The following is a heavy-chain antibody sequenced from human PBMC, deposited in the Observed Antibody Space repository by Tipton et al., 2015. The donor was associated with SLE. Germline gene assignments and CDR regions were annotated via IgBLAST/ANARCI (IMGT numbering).Heavy chain of an antibody. CDR2: IYKDDSPI. CDR3: AKGDAYYYYGMDV. CDR1: GFTFSRYA. J-gene: IGHJ6*02. V-gene: IGHV3-23*03. Sequence: SLRLSCAASGFTFSRYAMSWVRQAPGKGLEWLSVIYKDDSPIHYADSVKGRFTISRDNSKSTLYLQMNSLRPEDTAVYYCAKGDAYYYYGMDVWGQGTTVTVSS.